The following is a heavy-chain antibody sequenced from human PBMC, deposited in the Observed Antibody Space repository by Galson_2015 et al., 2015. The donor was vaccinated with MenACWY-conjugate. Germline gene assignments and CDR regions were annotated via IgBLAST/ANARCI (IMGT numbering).Heavy chain of an antibody. CDR3: VRGRWTHSYYFDC. CDR2: IKKDGSET. D-gene: IGHD5-24*01. J-gene: IGHJ4*02. CDR1: GFTFSDYW. Sequence: SLRLSCAASGFTFSDYWMSWVRQAPGKGLECVANIKKDGSETYYVDSVKGRFTISRDNAKNSLYLQMNSLRAEDTAMYYCVRGRWTHSYYFDCWGQGTLVTVSS. V-gene: IGHV3-7*03.